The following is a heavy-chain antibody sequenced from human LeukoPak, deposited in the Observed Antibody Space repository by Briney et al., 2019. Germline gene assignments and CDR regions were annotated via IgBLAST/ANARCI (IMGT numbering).Heavy chain of an antibody. V-gene: IGHV3-15*01. Sequence: GGSLRLSCAASGFTFSSAWMSWVRQAPGKGLEWVGRIKSKTDGGTTDYAAPVKGRFTISRDDSKNTLYLQMNSLKTEDTAVYYCTAEKYSYGPEYYFDYWGQGTLVTVSS. D-gene: IGHD5-18*01. CDR2: IKSKTDGGTT. CDR1: GFTFSSAW. J-gene: IGHJ4*02. CDR3: TAEKYSYGPEYYFDY.